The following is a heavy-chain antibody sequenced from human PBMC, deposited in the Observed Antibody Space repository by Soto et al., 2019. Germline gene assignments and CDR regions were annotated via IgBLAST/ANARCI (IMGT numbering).Heavy chain of an antibody. Sequence: QVQLVQSGAEVKKPGSSVKVSCKASGGTFSSYTISWVRQAPGQGLEWMGRIIPILGIANYAQKFQGRVTITAGKSTSTAYMELSSLRSEDTAVYYCIFDWPQWGYWGQGTLVTVSS. CDR2: IIPILGIA. J-gene: IGHJ4*02. D-gene: IGHD3-9*01. V-gene: IGHV1-69*02. CDR3: IFDWPQWGY. CDR1: GGTFSSYT.